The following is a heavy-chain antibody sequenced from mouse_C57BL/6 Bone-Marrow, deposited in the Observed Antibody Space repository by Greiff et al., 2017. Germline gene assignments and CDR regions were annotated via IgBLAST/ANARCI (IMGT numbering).Heavy chain of an antibody. CDR2: IYPGSGST. CDR3: ARPYYSNYWYFDV. Sequence: QVQLQQSGAELVKPGASVKMSCKASGYTFTSYWITWVKQKPGQGLEWIGDIYPGSGSTNYNEKFKSKATLTVDTSSSTAYMQLSSLTSEDSAVYYCARPYYSNYWYFDVWGTGTTVTVSS. CDR1: GYTFTSYW. J-gene: IGHJ1*03. V-gene: IGHV1-55*01. D-gene: IGHD2-5*01.